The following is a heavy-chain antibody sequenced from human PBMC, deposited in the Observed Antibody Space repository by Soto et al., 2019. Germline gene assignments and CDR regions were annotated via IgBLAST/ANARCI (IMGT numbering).Heavy chain of an antibody. CDR2: INHSGST. D-gene: IGHD6-19*01. J-gene: IGHJ4*02. V-gene: IGHV4-34*01. CDR3: ARTGLYSSGWSRYFDY. Sequence: SETLSLTCAVYGGSFSGYYWSWIRQPPGKGLEWIGEINHSGSTNYNPSLKSRVTISVDTSKNQFSLKLSSVTAADTAVYYCARTGLYSSGWSRYFDYWGQGTLVTVSS. CDR1: GGSFSGYY.